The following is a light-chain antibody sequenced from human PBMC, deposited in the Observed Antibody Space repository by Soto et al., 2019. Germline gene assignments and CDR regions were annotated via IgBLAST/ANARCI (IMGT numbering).Light chain of an antibody. CDR3: QQYGSSLYT. Sequence: EIVLTQSPGTLSLSQGERATLSCRASQSVSSSYLAWYQQKPGQAPRLLIYGASSRATGIPDRFSGSGSGTDFTLTISRLEPEDFAVYYCQQYGSSLYTFGQRTNLEIK. CDR1: QSVSSSY. V-gene: IGKV3-20*01. CDR2: GAS. J-gene: IGKJ2*01.